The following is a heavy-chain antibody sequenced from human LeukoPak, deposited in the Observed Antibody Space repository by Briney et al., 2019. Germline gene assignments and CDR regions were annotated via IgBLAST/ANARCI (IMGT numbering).Heavy chain of an antibody. Sequence: GGSLRLSCAASGFTFSSYGMHWVRQAPGKGLEWVAFIRYDRSNKYYADSVKGRFTISRDNSKNTLYLQMNSLRAEDTAVYYCAKDQSGDILTGYYYNWFDPWGQGTLVTVSS. CDR1: GFTFSSYG. CDR3: AKDQSGDILTGYYYNWFDP. V-gene: IGHV3-30*02. CDR2: IRYDRSNK. J-gene: IGHJ5*02. D-gene: IGHD3-9*01.